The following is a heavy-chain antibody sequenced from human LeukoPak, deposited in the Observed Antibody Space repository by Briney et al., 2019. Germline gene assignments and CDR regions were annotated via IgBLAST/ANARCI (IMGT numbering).Heavy chain of an antibody. CDR3: AKAPAFCSSTNCPRLYYFDY. Sequence: GGSLRLSCAAPGFTFSNYAMNWVRQAPGKGLEWVSTVSGSGGFTYYADSVKGRLTISRDNSKNTLYLQMNSLRAEDTAVYYCAKAPAFCSSTNCPRLYYFDYWGQGTLVTVSS. V-gene: IGHV3-23*01. J-gene: IGHJ4*02. CDR2: VSGSGGFT. D-gene: IGHD2-2*01. CDR1: GFTFSNYA.